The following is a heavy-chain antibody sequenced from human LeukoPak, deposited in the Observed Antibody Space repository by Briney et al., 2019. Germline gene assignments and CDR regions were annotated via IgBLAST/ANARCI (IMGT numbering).Heavy chain of an antibody. Sequence: GGSLRLSCAASGFTFSNHWMTWVRQAPGKGLEWVSSIRSSGDDTSSADSVKGRFTIFRDNSKSTLYLQMNSLRAEDAAIYYCAKVRPPPGSGWYGGDDYWGQGTLVTVSP. CDR3: AKVRPPPGSGWYGGDDY. D-gene: IGHD6-19*01. J-gene: IGHJ4*02. CDR2: IRSSGDDT. V-gene: IGHV3-23*01. CDR1: GFTFSNHW.